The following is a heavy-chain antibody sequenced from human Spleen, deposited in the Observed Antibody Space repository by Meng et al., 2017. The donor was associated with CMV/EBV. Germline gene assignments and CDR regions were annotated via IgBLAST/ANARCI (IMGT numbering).Heavy chain of an antibody. D-gene: IGHD6-13*01. J-gene: IGHJ5*02. V-gene: IGHV3-30*04. CDR2: ISYDGSNK. CDR3: ARVLAGSPVAAADA. Sequence: SGFTFSSYAMHWVRQAPGKGLEWVAVISYDGSNKYYADSVKGRFTISRDNSKNTLYLQMNSLRAEDTAVYYCARVLAGSPVAAADAWGQGTLVTVSS. CDR1: GFTFSSYA.